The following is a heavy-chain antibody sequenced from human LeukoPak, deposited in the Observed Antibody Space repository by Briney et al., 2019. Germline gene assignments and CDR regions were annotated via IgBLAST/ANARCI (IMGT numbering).Heavy chain of an antibody. V-gene: IGHV1-2*02. J-gene: IGHJ5*02. Sequence: GASVKVSCKASGYTFTGYYMHRVRQAPGRGLEWMGWINPNSGGTNYAQKFQGRVTMTRDTSISTAYMELSRLRSDDTAVYYCARAPIAVAGKAGWFDPWGQGTLVTVSS. CDR2: INPNSGGT. CDR3: ARAPIAVAGKAGWFDP. D-gene: IGHD6-19*01. CDR1: GYTFTGYY.